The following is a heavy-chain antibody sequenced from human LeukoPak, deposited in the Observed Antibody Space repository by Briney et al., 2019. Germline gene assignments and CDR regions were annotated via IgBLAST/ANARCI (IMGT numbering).Heavy chain of an antibody. V-gene: IGHV3-64D*06. Sequence: GGSLRLSCSASGFTFSSYAMHWVRQAPGKGLEYVSAISRNGGSTYYADSVKGRFTISRDNSKNTLYLQMSSLRAEDTAVYYCVKGTGLGISNWFDPWGQGTLVTVSS. D-gene: IGHD7-27*01. CDR1: GFTFSSYA. CDR3: VKGTGLGISNWFDP. J-gene: IGHJ5*02. CDR2: ISRNGGST.